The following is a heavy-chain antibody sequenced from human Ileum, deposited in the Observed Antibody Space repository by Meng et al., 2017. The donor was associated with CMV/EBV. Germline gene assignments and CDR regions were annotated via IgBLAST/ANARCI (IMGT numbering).Heavy chain of an antibody. CDR1: GGSISSSSYY. V-gene: IGHV4-39*07. Sequence: PQLQESGPGLVKPSETLSLTCTVSGGSISSSSYYWGWIRQPPGKGLEWIGRIYTGGPTDYNPSLKSRVTMSVDTSKNQFFLNLSSVTAADTAVYYCARGQTVRGFEYWGLGILVTVS. D-gene: IGHD3-10*01. CDR3: ARGQTVRGFEY. CDR2: IYTGGPT. J-gene: IGHJ4*02.